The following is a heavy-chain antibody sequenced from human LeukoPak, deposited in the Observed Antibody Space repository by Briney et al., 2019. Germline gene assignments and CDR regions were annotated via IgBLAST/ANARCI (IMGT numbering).Heavy chain of an antibody. V-gene: IGHV3-23*01. J-gene: IGHJ4*02. CDR3: AKAGYSDLFDY. CDR1: GFTFSSYA. Sequence: TGGSLRLSCAASGFTFSSYAMSWVRQAPGKGLEWVSALSGSGGSTYYADSVKGRFTIPRDNSKNTLYLQMNSLRAEDTAVYYCAKAGYSDLFDYWGQGTLVTVSS. D-gene: IGHD5-12*01. CDR2: LSGSGGST.